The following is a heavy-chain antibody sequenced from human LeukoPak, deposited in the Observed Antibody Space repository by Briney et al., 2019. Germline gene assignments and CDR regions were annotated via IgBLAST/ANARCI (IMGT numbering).Heavy chain of an antibody. D-gene: IGHD2-21*01. J-gene: IGHJ4*02. CDR1: GFTFSSYG. CDR2: IWYVGSNK. Sequence: GGSLRLSCAASGFTFSSYGMHWVRQAPGKGLEWVAVIWYVGSNKYYADSVKGRFTISRDNSKNTLYLQMNSLTAEDTAVYYCARGAYCGGDCPLPNSLYWGRGTLVTVSS. V-gene: IGHV3-33*01. CDR3: ARGAYCGGDCPLPNSLY.